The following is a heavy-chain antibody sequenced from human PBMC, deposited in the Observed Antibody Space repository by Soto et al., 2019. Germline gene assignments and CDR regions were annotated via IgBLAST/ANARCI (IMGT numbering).Heavy chain of an antibody. CDR2: IGGSGSGGAI. J-gene: IGHJ5*02. Sequence: EIQLLESGGGLVQPGGSLTLSCVGSGYTFSTFAMSWVRQAPGRGLAWVAAIGGSGSGGAIYHVDTGKGRFTSYIDNTNDNMLLQMTSLRPEYTAMYYCAKDSDKYNAAYWFEAWGQGTVVTVSS. CDR3: AKDSDKYNAAYWFEA. D-gene: IGHD1-20*01. V-gene: IGHV3-23*01. CDR1: GYTFSTFA.